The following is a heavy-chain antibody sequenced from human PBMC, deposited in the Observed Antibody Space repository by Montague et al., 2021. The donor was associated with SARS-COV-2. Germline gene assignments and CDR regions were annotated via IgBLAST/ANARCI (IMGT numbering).Heavy chain of an antibody. Sequence: SLRLSCAASGSTFSSYWMSWVRQAPGKGLEWVANIEEDGSEKYYMDSVKGRFTISRDNAKNSLSLQMNSLRAEDTAVYYCARERQDSSGWSTYWYFDLWGRGTLVTVSS. CDR1: GSTFSSYW. CDR3: ARERQDSSGWSTYWYFDL. J-gene: IGHJ2*01. V-gene: IGHV3-7*01. D-gene: IGHD6-19*01. CDR2: IEEDGSEK.